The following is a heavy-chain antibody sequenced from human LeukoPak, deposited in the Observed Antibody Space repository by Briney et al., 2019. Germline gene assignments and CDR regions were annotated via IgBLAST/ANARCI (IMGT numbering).Heavy chain of an antibody. CDR1: VFAFSSYN. V-gene: IGHV3-21*06. CDR3: ARAGTCSSTSCDGGIEY. D-gene: IGHD2-2*01. CDR2: ISTTSTYI. Sequence: PGGSLRLSCAASVFAFSSYNMKWVRQAPGKGLEWVSFISTTSTYIYYAGSVKGRFTVSRDNSKNLLYLQMDSLRVEDTAVYYCARAGTCSSTSCDGGIEYWGQGTLVTVSS. J-gene: IGHJ4*02.